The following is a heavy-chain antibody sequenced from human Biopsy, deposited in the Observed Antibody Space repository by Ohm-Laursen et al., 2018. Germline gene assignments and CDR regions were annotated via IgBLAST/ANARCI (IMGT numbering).Heavy chain of an antibody. V-gene: IGHV4-59*01. Sequence: GTLSLTCTVSGGSIGSFFWSWIRQPPEKGLEWIGYIYYSGSTNYNPSLRSRVTISVDRSKNQFSLELSSVTAADTAVYYCARVGAGAPSIDYFDYWGQGALVTVSS. D-gene: IGHD1-26*01. CDR1: GGSIGSFF. J-gene: IGHJ4*02. CDR3: ARVGAGAPSIDYFDY. CDR2: IYYSGST.